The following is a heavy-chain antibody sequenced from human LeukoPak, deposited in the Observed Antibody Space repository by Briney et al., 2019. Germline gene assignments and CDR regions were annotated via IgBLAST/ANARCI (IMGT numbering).Heavy chain of an antibody. D-gene: IGHD6-19*01. J-gene: IGHJ4*02. CDR2: ITSSSTYI. CDR1: GFTFSSYG. V-gene: IGHV3-21*01. Sequence: GGSLRLSCAASGFTFSSYGINWVRQAPGKGLEWVSSITSSSTYIYYADSVKGRFTISRDNSKNTLNLQMNSLRPEDTAVYYCARRSSAWYFLDYWGQGTLVTVSS. CDR3: ARRSSAWYFLDY.